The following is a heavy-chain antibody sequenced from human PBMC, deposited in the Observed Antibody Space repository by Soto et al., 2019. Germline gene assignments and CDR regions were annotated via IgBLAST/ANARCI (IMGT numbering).Heavy chain of an antibody. Sequence: QLQLQESGSGLVKPSQTLSLTCAVSGGSISSGGYSWSWIRQPPGKGLEWIGYIYHSWSTYYTPSLKSRVTISVDRSKNQFALKLSSVTAADTAVYYCAAGGGLPRYYWGQGTLVTVSS. J-gene: IGHJ4*02. V-gene: IGHV4-30-2*01. CDR3: AAGGGLPRYY. CDR1: GGSISSGGYS. CDR2: IYHSWST. D-gene: IGHD5-12*01.